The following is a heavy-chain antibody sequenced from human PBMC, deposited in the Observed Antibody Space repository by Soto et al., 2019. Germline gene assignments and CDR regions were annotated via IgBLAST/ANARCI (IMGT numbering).Heavy chain of an antibody. Sequence: EVQLLESGGGLVQPGGSLRLSCAASGFTFNNYAMTWVGQAPGKGLEWVSAISGGGDTTSYADSVKGRFTVSRDGSKNTLYLQMSSPRAEDTALYYCAKGRGGSGSLTPRVDFWGQGTLVTVSS. J-gene: IGHJ4*02. CDR3: AKGRGGSGSLTPRVDF. D-gene: IGHD3-10*01. CDR1: GFTFNNYA. V-gene: IGHV3-23*01. CDR2: ISGGGDTT.